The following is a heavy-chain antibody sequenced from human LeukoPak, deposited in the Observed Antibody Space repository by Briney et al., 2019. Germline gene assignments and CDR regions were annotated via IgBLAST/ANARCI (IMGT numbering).Heavy chain of an antibody. CDR3: ARECGFDYTNSQYYYYMDV. Sequence: SETLSLTCTVSGGSISSYYWSWIRQPAGKGLEWIGRIYTSGSTNYNPSLKSRVTMSVDTSKNQFSLKLISVTAADTAVYYCARECGFDYTNSQYYYYMDVWGKGTTVTVSS. D-gene: IGHD4-11*01. V-gene: IGHV4-4*07. CDR1: GGSISSYY. J-gene: IGHJ6*03. CDR2: IYTSGST.